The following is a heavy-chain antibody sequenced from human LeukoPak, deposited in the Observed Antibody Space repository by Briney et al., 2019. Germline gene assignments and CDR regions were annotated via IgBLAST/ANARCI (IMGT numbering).Heavy chain of an antibody. D-gene: IGHD5-18*01. V-gene: IGHV3-30*18. J-gene: IGHJ4*02. CDR3: AKELEDTAMVLDY. CDR1: GFTFSSYG. CDR2: ISYDGSNK. Sequence: GGSLRLSCAASGFTFSSYGMHWVRQAPGKGLEWVAVISYDGSNKYYADSVKGRFTISRDNSKNTLYLQMNSLRAEDTAVYYCAKELEDTAMVLDYWGQGTLVTVSS.